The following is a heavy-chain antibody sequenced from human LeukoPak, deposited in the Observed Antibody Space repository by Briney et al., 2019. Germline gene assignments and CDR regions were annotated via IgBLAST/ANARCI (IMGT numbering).Heavy chain of an antibody. CDR1: GFTVSNNY. V-gene: IGHV3-53*01. J-gene: IGHJ4*02. CDR3: TKTGNPATGDY. D-gene: IGHD1-1*01. CDR2: IYSGGST. Sequence: PGGSLRLSCAASGFTVSNNYMSWVRQAPGKGLEWVSVIYSGGSTYYADSVRGRFTISRDNSKNTLYLQMNSLRAEDTAVYYCTKTGNPATGDYWGQGTLVSVSS.